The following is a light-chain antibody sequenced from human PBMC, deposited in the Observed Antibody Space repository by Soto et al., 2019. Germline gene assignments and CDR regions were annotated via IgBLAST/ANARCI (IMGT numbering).Light chain of an antibody. CDR1: QSITNW. V-gene: IGKV1-5*03. Sequence: DIQLTQSPSTLSASVGDRVTITCRASQSITNWLAWYQQKPGKAPKVLIHMASSLKSGVPSRFSGSGSGTEFTLTITSLQPDDSVTYYCQQYNSLSSVSFGGGTKVEI. CDR2: MAS. CDR3: QQYNSLSSVS. J-gene: IGKJ4*01.